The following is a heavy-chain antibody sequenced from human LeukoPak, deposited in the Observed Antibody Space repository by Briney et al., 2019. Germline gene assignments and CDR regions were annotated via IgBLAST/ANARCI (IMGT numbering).Heavy chain of an antibody. D-gene: IGHD2-2*01. J-gene: IGHJ6*03. V-gene: IGHV1-69*02. Sequence: SVKVSCKASGGTFSSYTISWVRQAPGQGLEWMGRIIPILGIANYAQKFQGRVTITADKSTSTAYMELSSLRSEDTAVYYCAIVPAAPTTYYYYMDVWGKGTTVTVSS. CDR3: AIVPAAPTTYYYYMDV. CDR1: GGTFSSYT. CDR2: IIPILGIA.